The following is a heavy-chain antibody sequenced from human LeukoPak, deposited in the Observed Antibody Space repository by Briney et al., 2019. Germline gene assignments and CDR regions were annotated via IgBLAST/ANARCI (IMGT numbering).Heavy chain of an antibody. Sequence: PSETLSLTCTVSGGSISSGSYYWSWIRQLAGKGLEWIGRIYTSGGTNYNPSLKSRVTISVDTSKNQFSLKLNSVTAADTAVYYCARGPHSSGYYPLFDYWGQGTLVTVSS. CDR1: GGSISSGSYY. J-gene: IGHJ4*02. D-gene: IGHD3-22*01. CDR2: IYTSGGT. CDR3: ARGPHSSGYYPLFDY. V-gene: IGHV4-61*02.